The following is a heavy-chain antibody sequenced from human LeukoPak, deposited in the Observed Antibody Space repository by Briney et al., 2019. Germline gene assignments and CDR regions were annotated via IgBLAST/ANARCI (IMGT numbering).Heavy chain of an antibody. CDR1: GGSISSYD. CDR2: IYISGST. CDR3: AREGGFYRPLDY. V-gene: IGHV4-4*07. Sequence: PSETLSLTCTVSGGSISSYDWSWIRQPAGKGLEWIGRIYISGSTNYNPSLKSRVTMSEDTSKNQFSLKLSSVTAADTAVYYCAREGGFYRPLDYSGQGTLVTVSS. J-gene: IGHJ4*02. D-gene: IGHD3-3*01.